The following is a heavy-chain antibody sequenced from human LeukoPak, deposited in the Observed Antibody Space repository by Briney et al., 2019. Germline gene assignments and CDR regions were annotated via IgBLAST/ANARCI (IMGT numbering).Heavy chain of an antibody. V-gene: IGHV3-74*01. J-gene: IGHJ3*02. CDR2: INSDGSTT. D-gene: IGHD1-1*01. CDR1: GFTFSSNW. Sequence: PGGSLRLSCAASGFTFSSNWMHWVRQAPGKGLVWVARINSDGSTTSYADSVKGRFTISRDNAKNTLYLQMNSLRAEDTAVYYCARTEGDWNVEAFDIWGQGTMVTVSS. CDR3: ARTEGDWNVEAFDI.